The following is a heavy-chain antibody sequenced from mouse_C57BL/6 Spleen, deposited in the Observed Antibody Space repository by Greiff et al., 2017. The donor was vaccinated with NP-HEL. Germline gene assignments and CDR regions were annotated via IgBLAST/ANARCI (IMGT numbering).Heavy chain of an antibody. CDR2: IRNKANGYTT. CDR1: GFTFTDYY. CDR3: ARYSWDPYYYAMDY. D-gene: IGHD4-1*01. V-gene: IGHV7-3*01. Sequence: EVMLVESGGGLVQPGGSLSLSCAASGFTFTDYYMSWVRQPPGKALEWLGFIRNKANGYTTEYSASVKGRFTISRDKSQSILYLQMNALRAEDSATDYCARYSWDPYYYAMDYWGQGTSVTVSS. J-gene: IGHJ4*01.